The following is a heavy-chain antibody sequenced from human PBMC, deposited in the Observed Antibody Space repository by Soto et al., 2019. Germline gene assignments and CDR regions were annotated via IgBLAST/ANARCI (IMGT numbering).Heavy chain of an antibody. CDR1: GFTIYSCA. CDR2: IIDYGDTT. V-gene: IGHV3-23*01. D-gene: IGHD6-6*01. Sequence: GGSLRLSCAASGFTIYSCAMSWVRQAPGKGLEWVSGIIDYGDTTYYADSVKGRFTISRDNSKNTLHLQMNSLRAEDSAVYYCVKKYPPPGPPLSRFFFDVWGQGTMVTVSS. CDR3: VKKYPPPGPPLSRFFFDV. J-gene: IGHJ4*01.